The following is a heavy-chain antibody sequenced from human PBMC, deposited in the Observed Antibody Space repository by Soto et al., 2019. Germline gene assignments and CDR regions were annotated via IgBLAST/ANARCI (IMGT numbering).Heavy chain of an antibody. V-gene: IGHV5-51*01. CDR2: IYPGDSDT. CDR3: ARHAGYRYGYVGHDAFDI. CDR1: GYSFTSYW. Sequence: GESLKISCKGSGYSFTSYWIGWVRQMPGKGLEWMGIIYPGDSDTRYSPSFQGQVTISADKSISTAYLQWSSLKASDTAMYYCARHAGYRYGYVGHDAFDIWGQGALVTVSS. J-gene: IGHJ3*02. D-gene: IGHD5-18*01.